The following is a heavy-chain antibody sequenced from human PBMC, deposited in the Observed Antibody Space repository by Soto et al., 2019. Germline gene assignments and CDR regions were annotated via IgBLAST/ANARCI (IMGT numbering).Heavy chain of an antibody. Sequence: TSETLSLTGTVSGGSIRGGDCWGWIRQPPGKGLEWIGSFYHSGATYYNPSLKSRVTISVDTSKNQFSLTLSSATAADTAVYYCARERTPRSGFDYWGQGTQVTVSS. J-gene: IGHJ4*02. D-gene: IGHD1-26*01. CDR2: FYHSGAT. V-gene: IGHV4-38-2*02. CDR3: ARERTPRSGFDY. CDR1: GGSIRGGDC.